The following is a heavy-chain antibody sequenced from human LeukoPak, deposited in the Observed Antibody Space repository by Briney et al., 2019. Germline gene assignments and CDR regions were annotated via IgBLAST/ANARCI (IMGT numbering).Heavy chain of an antibody. CDR1: GFTISSHY. J-gene: IGHJ3*02. D-gene: IGHD6-13*01. V-gene: IGHV3-53*01. CDR3: ARVKVVQQMVLGFDI. CDR2: IYTGGST. Sequence: GGSLRLSCEPSGFTISSHYMTCVRQAPGTGLEWVTVIYTGGSTYYADSVKGRFTISRDSSKNTLYVQMNSLRAEDTAVYYCARVKVVQQMVLGFDIWGQGPMVTVSS.